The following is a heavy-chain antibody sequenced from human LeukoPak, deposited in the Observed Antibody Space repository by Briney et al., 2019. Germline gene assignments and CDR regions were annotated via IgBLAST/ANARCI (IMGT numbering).Heavy chain of an antibody. CDR3: ARVSAIAVAAYYYYYGMDV. CDR2: MNPNSGNT. D-gene: IGHD6-19*01. Sequence: RASVKVSCKASGYTFTSYDINWVRQATGQGLEWMGWMNPNSGNTGYAQKFQGRVTMTRNTSISTAYMELSSLRSEDTAVYYCARVSAIAVAAYYYYYGMDVWGQGTTVTVSS. J-gene: IGHJ6*02. CDR1: GYTFTSYD. V-gene: IGHV1-8*01.